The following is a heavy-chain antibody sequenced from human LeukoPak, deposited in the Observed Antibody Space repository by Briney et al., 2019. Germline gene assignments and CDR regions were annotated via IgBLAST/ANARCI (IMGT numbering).Heavy chain of an antibody. V-gene: IGHV3-33*01. CDR2: ISYDGSNK. CDR3: ARDHRIFYDLWSGLGYAMDV. D-gene: IGHD3-3*01. CDR1: GFDFSSYG. J-gene: IGHJ6*02. Sequence: GGSLRLSCAASGFDFSSYGIHWVRQAPGKGLEWVAVISYDGSNKYYGDSVKGRVTISRDNSKNTLYLQMKSLRAGDTAVYYCARDHRIFYDLWSGLGYAMDVWGQGTTVTVSS.